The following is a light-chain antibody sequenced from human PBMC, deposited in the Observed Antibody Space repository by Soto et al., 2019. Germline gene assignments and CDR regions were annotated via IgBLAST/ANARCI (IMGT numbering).Light chain of an antibody. CDR1: QSVGVN. Sequence: EIRMTQFPETLSVSPGQRATLSCWATQSVGVNVAWYQQKPGQTPRLLMYYASTRATGIPDRFSGSGSGTDFSLTITRLQSEDSGIYYCQQYNEWPPITFGQGTRLEIK. J-gene: IGKJ5*01. V-gene: IGKV3-15*01. CDR2: YAS. CDR3: QQYNEWPPIT.